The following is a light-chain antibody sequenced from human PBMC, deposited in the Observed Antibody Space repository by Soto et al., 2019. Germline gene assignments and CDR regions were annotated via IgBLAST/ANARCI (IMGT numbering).Light chain of an antibody. CDR3: SSYVTTNVVV. Sequence: HSVLTQPPSASGSPGQSVTISCTGTRDDVGGYNYVSWFQHHPGKAPKLMIYEVYKRPSGVPARFSGSKSGNTASLTVSGLQAGDEAIYYCSSYVTTNVVVFGGGTKVTVL. V-gene: IGLV2-8*01. CDR2: EVY. CDR1: RDDVGGYNY. J-gene: IGLJ2*01.